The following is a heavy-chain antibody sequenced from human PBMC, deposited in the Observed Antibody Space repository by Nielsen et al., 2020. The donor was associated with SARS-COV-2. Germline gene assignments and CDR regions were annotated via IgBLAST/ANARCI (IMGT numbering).Heavy chain of an antibody. CDR2: IYPSGST. J-gene: IGHJ3*02. Sequence: SETLSLTCTVSGGSLTSGGHYWSWIRQHAGKGLEWIGCIYPSGSTDYNPSLESRVTISQGTSKNQFSLKLSSVTAADTAVYYCARMYYDILTGYSAGAFDIWGQGTMVTVSS. D-gene: IGHD3-9*01. CDR1: GGSLTSGGHY. V-gene: IGHV4-61*10. CDR3: ARMYYDILTGYSAGAFDI.